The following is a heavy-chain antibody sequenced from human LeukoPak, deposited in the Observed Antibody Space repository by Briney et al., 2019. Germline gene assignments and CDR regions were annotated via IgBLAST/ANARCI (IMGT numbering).Heavy chain of an antibody. CDR3: ASFLGYYYDSSGQFDY. D-gene: IGHD3-22*01. CDR1: GFTFSSYW. CDR2: INSDGSST. Sequence: PGGSLRLSCAASGFTFSSYWMHWVRQAPGKGLVWVSRINSDGSSTSYADSVKGRFTISRDNAKNSLYLQMNSLRAEDTAVYYCASFLGYYYDSSGQFDYWGQGTLVTVSS. V-gene: IGHV3-74*01. J-gene: IGHJ4*02.